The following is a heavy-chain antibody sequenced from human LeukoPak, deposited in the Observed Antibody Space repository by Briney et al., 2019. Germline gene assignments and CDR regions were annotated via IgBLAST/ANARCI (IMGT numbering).Heavy chain of an antibody. V-gene: IGHV4-39*01. D-gene: IGHD2-15*01. CDR2: INYSGST. J-gene: IGHJ4*02. CDR3: ARHSPLPCRGGSCYPTDY. CDR1: GDSISSTSYY. Sequence: SETLSLTCTVSGDSISSTSYYWGWIRQPPGKGLEWIGSINYSGSTYYNPSLKSRVTISLNTSKNHFSLKLSSVTAADTAVYFCARHSPLPCRGGSCYPTDYWGQGALVTVFS.